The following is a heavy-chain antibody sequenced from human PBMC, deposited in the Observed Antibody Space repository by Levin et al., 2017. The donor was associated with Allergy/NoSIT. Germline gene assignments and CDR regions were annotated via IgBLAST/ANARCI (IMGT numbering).Heavy chain of an antibody. Sequence: ASVKVSCKASGYTFTVYGIAWVRQAPGQGLEWMGWISAYNANTNYAQKFQGRVRMTRDTSTSTAYMELRSLKSDDTAMYYCARGDYYDTSGGYYNYGMDVWGQGTTVTVSS. CDR1: GYTFTVYG. V-gene: IGHV1-18*01. CDR2: ISAYNANT. CDR3: ARGDYYDTSGGYYNYGMDV. J-gene: IGHJ6*02. D-gene: IGHD3-22*01.